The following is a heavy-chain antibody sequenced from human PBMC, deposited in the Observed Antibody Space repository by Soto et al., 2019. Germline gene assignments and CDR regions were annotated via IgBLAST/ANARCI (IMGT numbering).Heavy chain of an antibody. CDR3: ARGGRDTHGFDY. V-gene: IGHV4-34*01. Sequence: SETLSLTCAVYGGSFSNYYWSWIRQTPGKGLEWIGEINRGGYTNYNPSLKSRVTMSVDTSRNQFSLKLSSVTAADTAVYYCARGGRDTHGFDYWGQGTLVTVSS. CDR1: GGSFSNYY. CDR2: INRGGYT. J-gene: IGHJ4*02. D-gene: IGHD5-18*01.